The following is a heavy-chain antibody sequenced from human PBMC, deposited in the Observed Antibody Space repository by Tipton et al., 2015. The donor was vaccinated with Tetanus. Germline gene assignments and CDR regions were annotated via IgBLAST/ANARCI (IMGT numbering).Heavy chain of an antibody. V-gene: IGHV3-74*01. CDR1: GFTFSSDW. J-gene: IGHJ5*02. CDR3: VREDILLRIYAVLDL. D-gene: IGHD2-15*01. Sequence: GSLRLSCAASGFTFSSDWMHWVRQAPGKGLVWVSRIKRDGSSISYEDSVKGRFTVSRDNAKNTVYLQMNSLRAEDTAVYYCVREDILLRIYAVLDLWGQGTLVTVSS. CDR2: IKRDGSSI.